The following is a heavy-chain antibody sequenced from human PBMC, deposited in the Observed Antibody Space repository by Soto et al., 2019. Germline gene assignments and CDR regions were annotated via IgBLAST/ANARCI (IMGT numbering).Heavy chain of an antibody. D-gene: IGHD2-8*01. J-gene: IGHJ2*01. Sequence: EVQLVESGGVVVQPGGSLRLSCPASGFTFDDYTMHWVRQAPGKGLEWVSLISWDGGSTYYADSVKGRFTISRDNSKNSLYLQMNSLRTEDTALYYCAKDPLGYCTNGVCQDWYFDLWGRGTLVTVSS. CDR3: AKDPLGYCTNGVCQDWYFDL. CDR2: ISWDGGST. V-gene: IGHV3-43*01. CDR1: GFTFDDYT.